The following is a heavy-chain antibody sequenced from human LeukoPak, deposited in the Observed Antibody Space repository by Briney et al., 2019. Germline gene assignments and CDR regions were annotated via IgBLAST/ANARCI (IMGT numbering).Heavy chain of an antibody. CDR3: ARGGDGYNYSYFDY. CDR1: GGSIRSYY. J-gene: IGHJ4*02. D-gene: IGHD5-24*01. Sequence: SETLSLTCTVSGGSIRSYYWSWIRQPPGKGLEWIGYIYYSGSTNYNPSLKSRVTISVDTSKNEFSLKLSSMTAADTAVYYCARGGDGYNYSYFDYWGQGTLVTVSS. CDR2: IYYSGST. V-gene: IGHV4-59*01.